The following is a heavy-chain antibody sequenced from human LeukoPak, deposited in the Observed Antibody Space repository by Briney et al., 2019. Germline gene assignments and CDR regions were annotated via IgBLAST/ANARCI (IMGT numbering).Heavy chain of an antibody. CDR3: ARSGIVVVPAATKDGGNWFDP. Sequence: PSESLSLTCAVYGGSFGGYYWSWIRQPPGKGLEWIGEINHSGSTNYNPSLKSRVTISVDTSRNQFSLKLSSVTAADTAVYYCARSGIVVVPAATKDGGNWFDPWGQGTLVTVSS. CDR1: GGSFGGYY. D-gene: IGHD2-2*01. CDR2: INHSGST. V-gene: IGHV4-34*01. J-gene: IGHJ5*02.